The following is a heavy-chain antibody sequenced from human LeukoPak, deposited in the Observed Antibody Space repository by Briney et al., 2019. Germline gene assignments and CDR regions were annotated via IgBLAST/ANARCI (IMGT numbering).Heavy chain of an antibody. CDR1: GFTYSSYA. V-gene: IGHV3-23*01. J-gene: IGHJ5*02. D-gene: IGHD2-2*01. CDR3: AKAGKVVPAANLWFDP. CDR2: ISGSGDST. Sequence: AGGSLGLSCAASGFTYSSYAMSWVRQAPGKGLEWVSSISGSGDSTYYADSVKGRFTISRDNSKNTLYLQMNSLRAEDTAVYYRAKAGKVVPAANLWFDPWGQGTLVTVSS.